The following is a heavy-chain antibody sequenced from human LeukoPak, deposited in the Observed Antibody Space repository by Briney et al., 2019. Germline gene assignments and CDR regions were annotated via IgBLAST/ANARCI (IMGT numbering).Heavy chain of an antibody. CDR3: ARDASWGYSSSWCYDY. Sequence: ASVKVSCKASGYTLTGYYMNWVRQAPGQGLEWMGWINPNSGGTSYAQKFQGWVTMTRDTSISTAYMELSRLRSDDTAVYYCARDASWGYSSSWCYDYWGQGTLVTVSS. CDR2: INPNSGGT. CDR1: GYTLTGYY. V-gene: IGHV1-2*04. D-gene: IGHD6-13*01. J-gene: IGHJ4*02.